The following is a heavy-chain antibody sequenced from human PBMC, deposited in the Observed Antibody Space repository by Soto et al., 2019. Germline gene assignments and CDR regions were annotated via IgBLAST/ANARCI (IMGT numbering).Heavy chain of an antibody. CDR2: IIPIFGTA. Sequence: QVELVQSGAEEKKTGSSVKVSCKASGGTFSSYAISWVRQAPGQGLEWMGGIIPIFGTANYAQKFQGRVTITADESMSTGYMELSSLRSEDTAVYYCARSPSIVLVPADMKPGRYWFDPWGQGTLVTVSS. J-gene: IGHJ5*02. D-gene: IGHD2-2*01. V-gene: IGHV1-69*12. CDR3: ARSPSIVLVPADMKPGRYWFDP. CDR1: GGTFSSYA.